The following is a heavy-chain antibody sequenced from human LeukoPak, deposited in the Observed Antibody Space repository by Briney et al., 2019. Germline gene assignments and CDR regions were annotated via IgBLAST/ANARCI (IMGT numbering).Heavy chain of an antibody. Sequence: GGSLRLSCAASGFTFSSYAMSWVRQAPGKGLEWVSAISGSGGSTYYADSVKGRFTISRDNSKNTLYLQMNSLKAEDTAVYYCAKDGRYSGSYRTPDYWGQGTLVTVSS. CDR2: ISGSGGST. J-gene: IGHJ4*02. CDR1: GFTFSSYA. D-gene: IGHD1-26*01. CDR3: AKDGRYSGSYRTPDY. V-gene: IGHV3-23*01.